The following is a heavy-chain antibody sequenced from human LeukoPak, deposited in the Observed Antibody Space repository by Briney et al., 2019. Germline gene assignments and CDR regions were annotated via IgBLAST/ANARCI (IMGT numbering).Heavy chain of an antibody. V-gene: IGHV3-23*01. CDR1: GFTFPNYA. CDR3: ARHRSSWLIDY. D-gene: IGHD6-6*01. Sequence: PGGSLRLSCAASGFTFPNYAMSWVRQAPGKGLEWVSGIIAEFDTTYYADSVRGRFTISRDNSKNTLYLQMNSLRAEDTAVYYCARHRSSWLIDYWGQGTLVTVSS. CDR2: IIAEFDTT. J-gene: IGHJ4*02.